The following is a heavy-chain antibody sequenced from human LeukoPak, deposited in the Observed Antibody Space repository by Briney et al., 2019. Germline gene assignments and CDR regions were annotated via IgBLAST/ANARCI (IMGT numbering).Heavy chain of an antibody. J-gene: IGHJ4*02. V-gene: IGHV7-4-1*02. D-gene: IGHD2-15*01. Sequence: ASVKVSCKASGYTFTNYPMNWVRQAPGQGLEWMGWIDTNTGNPTYAQGFTGRFVFSLDTPATTTYLQISSLKAEDTAVYYCTRDSYCSGGRCYSRVGYWGQGTLVTVSS. CDR3: TRDSYCSGGRCYSRVGY. CDR1: GYTFTNYP. CDR2: IDTNTGNP.